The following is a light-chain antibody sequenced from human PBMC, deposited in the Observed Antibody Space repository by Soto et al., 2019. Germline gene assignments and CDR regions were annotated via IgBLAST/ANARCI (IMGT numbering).Light chain of an antibody. J-gene: IGKJ2*01. CDR1: QSVSSN. CDR2: GAS. CDR3: QQYNNWPLYT. V-gene: IGKV3-15*01. Sequence: EIVMTQSPATVSVSPLERSTLSCRASQSVSSNLAWYQQKPGQAPRLLIYGASTRATGIPARFSGSGSGTEFTLTISSLQSEDFAVYYCQQYNNWPLYTFGQGTKVDIK.